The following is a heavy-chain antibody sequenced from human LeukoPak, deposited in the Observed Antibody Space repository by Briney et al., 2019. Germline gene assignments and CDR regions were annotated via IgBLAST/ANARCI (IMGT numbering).Heavy chain of an antibody. D-gene: IGHD3-22*01. V-gene: IGHV1-2*02. Sequence: ASVKVSCKASGYTFTGYYMHWVRQAPGQGLEWMGWINPSSGGTNYAQKFQGRVTMTRDTSISTAYMELSRLRSDDTAVYYCARDLGQYYDTSDNWFDPWGQGTLVTVSS. CDR3: ARDLGQYYDTSDNWFDP. J-gene: IGHJ5*02. CDR2: INPSSGGT. CDR1: GYTFTGYY.